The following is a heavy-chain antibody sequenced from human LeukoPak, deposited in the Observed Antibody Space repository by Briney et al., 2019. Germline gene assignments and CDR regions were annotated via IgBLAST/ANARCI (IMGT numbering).Heavy chain of an antibody. CDR1: GGSISSYY. Sequence: SETLSLTCTVSGGSISSYYWTWIRQPPGKGLEWTGHIYYSGSTTYNLSLQSRVTISVDTTKNQFSLKLSSVTAADTAVYYCARGPPNWGFDSWGQGTLVTVSS. CDR2: IYYSGST. D-gene: IGHD7-27*01. J-gene: IGHJ4*02. CDR3: ARGPPNWGFDS. V-gene: IGHV4-59*12.